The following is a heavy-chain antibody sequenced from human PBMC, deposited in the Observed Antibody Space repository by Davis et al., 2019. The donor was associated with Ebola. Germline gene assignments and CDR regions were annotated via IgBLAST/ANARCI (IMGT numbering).Heavy chain of an antibody. D-gene: IGHD2-8*02. J-gene: IGHJ4*02. CDR1: GYTFTGYY. CDR3: ARDHCTGAVCPGEFDY. V-gene: IGHV1-2*02. CDR2: INPNSGGT. Sequence: GESLKISCKASGYTFTGYYMHWVRQAPGQGLEWMGWINPNSGGTNYAQKFQGRVTMTRDTSISTAYMELSRLRSDDTAVYYCARDHCTGAVCPGEFDYWGQGTLVTVSS.